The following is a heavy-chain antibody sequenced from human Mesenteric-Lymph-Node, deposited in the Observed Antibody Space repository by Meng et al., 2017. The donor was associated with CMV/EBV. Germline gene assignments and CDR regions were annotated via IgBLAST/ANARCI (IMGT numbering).Heavy chain of an antibody. CDR1: GFTFRSYW. D-gene: IGHD2-2*01. J-gene: IGHJ4*02. CDR3: AREPAAYDY. Sequence: GESLKISCAASGFTFRSYWMSWVRQAPGKGLEWVANIKIDGSVENYVDSVKGRFTVSRDNTKNLLYLQMNSLRAEDTADYYCAREPAAYDYWGQGTLVTVSS. CDR2: IKIDGSVE. V-gene: IGHV3-7*03.